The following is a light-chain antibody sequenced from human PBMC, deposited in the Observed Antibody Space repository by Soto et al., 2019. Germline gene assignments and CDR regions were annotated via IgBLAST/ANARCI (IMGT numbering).Light chain of an antibody. CDR3: TSYTSSSTLV. V-gene: IGLV2-14*01. Sequence: QSVLTQPASVSGSPGQSITTSCTGTSSDVGAYKYVSWYQQHPGKAPKLIIYEVNTRPSGVSHRFSGSKSGNTASLTISGLQADDEADYYCTSYTSSSTLVFGTGTKVTVL. CDR2: EVN. J-gene: IGLJ1*01. CDR1: SSDVGAYKY.